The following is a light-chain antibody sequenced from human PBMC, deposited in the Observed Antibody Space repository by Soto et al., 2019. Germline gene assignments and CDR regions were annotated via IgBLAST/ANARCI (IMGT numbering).Light chain of an antibody. V-gene: IGKV4-1*01. CDR2: WAS. CDR1: QSVLYSSNNKNY. Sequence: DIVMTQSQDSLAVSLGERATINCKSSQSVLYSSNNKNYLAWYQQKPGQPPKLLIYWASTRDSGVPDRFSGSGSGTDFTLTISSLQAGDVAVYSCQQYYSTPFTFGPGTKVDIK. CDR3: QQYYSTPFT. J-gene: IGKJ3*01.